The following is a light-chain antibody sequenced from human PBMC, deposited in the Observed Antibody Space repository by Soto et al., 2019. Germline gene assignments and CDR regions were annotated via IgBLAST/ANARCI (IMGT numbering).Light chain of an antibody. CDR1: QSVLYSSNNKNY. V-gene: IGKV4-1*01. CDR3: QQYYSTPT. Sequence: DIVMTQSPDSLAVSLGERATINCKSSQSVLYSSNNKNYLAWYQQKPGQPPKLLIYWASTRDSGVPDRFSGSGAETDFTPTISSLQAEDVAVYYCQQYYSTPTFGQGTNVEIK. J-gene: IGKJ1*01. CDR2: WAS.